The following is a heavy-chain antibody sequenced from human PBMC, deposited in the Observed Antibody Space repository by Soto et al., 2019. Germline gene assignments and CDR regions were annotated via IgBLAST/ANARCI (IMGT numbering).Heavy chain of an antibody. CDR3: ARDKNPVAGLYYFDY. CDR1: GFTFSSYE. Sequence: GGSLRLSCAASGFTFSSYEMNWVRQAPGKGLEWVSYISSSGSTIYYADSVKGRFTISRDNAKNSLYLQMNSLRAEDTAVYYCARDKNPVAGLYYFDYWGQGTLVTVSS. V-gene: IGHV3-48*03. CDR2: ISSSGSTI. D-gene: IGHD6-19*01. J-gene: IGHJ4*02.